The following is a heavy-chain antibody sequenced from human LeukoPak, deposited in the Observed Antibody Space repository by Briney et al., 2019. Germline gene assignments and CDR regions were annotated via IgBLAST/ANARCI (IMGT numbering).Heavy chain of an antibody. D-gene: IGHD3-10*01. J-gene: IGHJ6*02. CDR1: GFTFSAYW. Sequence: PGGSLRLSCAASGFTFSAYWMTWVRQAPGKGLEWVSSISSSSSYIYYADSVKGRFTISRDNAKNSLYLQMNSLRAEDTAVYYCARDSGFYYYYYGMDVWGQGTTVTVSS. V-gene: IGHV3-21*01. CDR2: ISSSSSYI. CDR3: ARDSGFYYYYYGMDV.